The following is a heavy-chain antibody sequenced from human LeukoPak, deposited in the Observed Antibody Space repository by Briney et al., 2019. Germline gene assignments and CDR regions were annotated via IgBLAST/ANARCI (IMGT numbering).Heavy chain of an antibody. J-gene: IGHJ4*02. D-gene: IGHD1-26*01. CDR3: AKREKERGGSYSYYFDY. CDR1: GFTFSNYA. V-gene: IGHV3-23*01. CDR2: ISGSGGST. Sequence: GGSLRLSCAASGFTFSNYAMSWVRQAPGKGLEWVSGISGSGGSTHYADSVKGRFTISRDNSKNTLYLQMNSLRAEDTAVYYCAKREKERGGSYSYYFDYWGQGTLVTVSS.